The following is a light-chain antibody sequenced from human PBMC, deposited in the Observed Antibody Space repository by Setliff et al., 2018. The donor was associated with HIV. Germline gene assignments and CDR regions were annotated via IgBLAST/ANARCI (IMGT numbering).Light chain of an antibody. V-gene: IGLV2-8*01. CDR3: SSYTSRGSVGV. CDR1: SSDVGGNNY. J-gene: IGLJ1*01. Sequence: QSALTQPPSASGSPGQSVTISCTGTSSDVGGNNYVSWYQQHPGKAPKLIIYEVSKRPSGVPDRFSGSKSGNTASLTVSGLQTEDEADYYCSSYTSRGSVGVFGSGTKVTVL. CDR2: EVS.